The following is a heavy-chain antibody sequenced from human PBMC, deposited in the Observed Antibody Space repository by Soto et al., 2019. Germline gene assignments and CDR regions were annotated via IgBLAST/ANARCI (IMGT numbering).Heavy chain of an antibody. Sequence: GGSLRLSCAASGFTFSSYAMSWVRQAPGKGLEWVSAISGSGGSTYYADSVKGRFTISRDNSKNTLYLQMNSLRAEDTAVYYCATNHYIWGSYRYFDYWGQGTLVTVSS. CDR1: GFTFSSYA. CDR3: ATNHYIWGSYRYFDY. J-gene: IGHJ4*02. D-gene: IGHD3-16*02. CDR2: ISGSGGST. V-gene: IGHV3-23*01.